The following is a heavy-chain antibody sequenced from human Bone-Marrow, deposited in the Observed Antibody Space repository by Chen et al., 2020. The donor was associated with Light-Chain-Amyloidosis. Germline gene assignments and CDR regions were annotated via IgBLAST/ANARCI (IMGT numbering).Heavy chain of an antibody. CDR3: ARRRDGYNFDY. J-gene: IGHJ4*02. CDR2: IYPDDSDA. Sequence: EVQLEQSGPEVKKPGESLKISCKGSGYTFPNYWIGWVRPRPGKGLEWMGVIYPDDSDARYSPSFEGQVTISADKSITTAYLQWRSLKASDTAMYYCARRRDGYNFDYWGQGTLVTVSS. CDR1: GYTFPNYW. D-gene: IGHD5-12*01. V-gene: IGHV5-51*01.